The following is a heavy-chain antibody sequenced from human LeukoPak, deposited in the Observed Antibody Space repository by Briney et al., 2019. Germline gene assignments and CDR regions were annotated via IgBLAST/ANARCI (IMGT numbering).Heavy chain of an antibody. D-gene: IGHD3-16*02. J-gene: IGHJ4*02. CDR1: GFTFSNYG. CDR3: AKDNIDLRLGEISEYYFDY. CDR2: IRYDGSNK. Sequence: PGGSLRLSCAASGFTFSNYGMHWVRQAPGKGLEWVAFIRYDGSNKYYADSVKGRFTISRDNSKNTLYLQMNSLRAEDTAVYYCAKDNIDLRLGEISEYYFDYWGRGILVTVSS. V-gene: IGHV3-30*02.